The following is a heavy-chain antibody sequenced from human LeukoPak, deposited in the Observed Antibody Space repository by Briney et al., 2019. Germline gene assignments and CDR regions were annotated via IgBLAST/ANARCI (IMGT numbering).Heavy chain of an antibody. CDR3: ARYAWLQFRSFDY. Sequence: SETLSLTCTVSGGSISSYYWSWIRQPPGKGLEWIGYIYYSGSTNYNPSLKSRVTISVDTSKNQFSLKLSSVTAADTAVYYCARYAWLQFRSFDYWGQGTLVTVSS. CDR1: GGSISSYY. D-gene: IGHD5-24*01. CDR2: IYYSGST. V-gene: IGHV4-59*01. J-gene: IGHJ4*02.